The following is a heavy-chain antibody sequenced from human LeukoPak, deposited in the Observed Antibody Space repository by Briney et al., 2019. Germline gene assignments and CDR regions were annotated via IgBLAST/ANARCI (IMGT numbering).Heavy chain of an antibody. V-gene: IGHV3-48*03. CDR1: GFTFSSYE. Sequence: GGSLRLSCAASGFTFSSYEMNWVRQAPGKGLEWVSYISSSGSTIYYADSVKGRFTISRDNAKNSLYLQMNSLRADDTAVYYCARDEGDRAGWDYYYYGMDVWGKGTTVTVSS. D-gene: IGHD2-21*02. CDR2: ISSSGSTI. CDR3: ARDEGDRAGWDYYYYGMDV. J-gene: IGHJ6*04.